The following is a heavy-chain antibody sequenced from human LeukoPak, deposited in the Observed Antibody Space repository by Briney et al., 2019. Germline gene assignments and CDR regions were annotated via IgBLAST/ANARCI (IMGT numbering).Heavy chain of an antibody. V-gene: IGHV3-23*01. CDR2: ITGSGTTT. CDR3: AKPIWGAFPREMDV. Sequence: PSETLSLTCTVSGGSISNYYWSWIRQPPGKGLEWVSTITGSGTTTYYADSVQGRFTISRDNSNNTLYLQMNSLRAEDTALYYCAKPIWGAFPREMDVWGKGTTVTISS. D-gene: IGHD3-16*01. CDR1: GGSISNYY. J-gene: IGHJ6*04.